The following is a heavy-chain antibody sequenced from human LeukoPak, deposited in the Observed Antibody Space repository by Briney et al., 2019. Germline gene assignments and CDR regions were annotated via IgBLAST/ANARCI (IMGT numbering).Heavy chain of an antibody. V-gene: IGHV4-59*01. CDR1: GGSISSYY. D-gene: IGHD5-24*01. J-gene: IGHJ4*02. Sequence: SETLSLTCTVSGGSISSYYWSWIRQPPGKGLEWIGYIYYSGSTNYNPSLKSRVTISVDTSKNLFTLKLCSVTAADTAVYYCARERAPRDGYNYFDYWGQGTLVTVSS. CDR2: IYYSGST. CDR3: ARERAPRDGYNYFDY.